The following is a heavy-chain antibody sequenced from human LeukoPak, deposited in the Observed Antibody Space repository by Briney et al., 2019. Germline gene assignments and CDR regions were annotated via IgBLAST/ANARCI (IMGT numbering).Heavy chain of an antibody. V-gene: IGHV4-39*07. D-gene: IGHD7-27*01. CDR3: ARSWGYDEEDYFDY. J-gene: IGHJ4*02. CDR1: GGSISSSSYY. Sequence: PSETLSLTCTVSGGSISSSSYYWGWIRQPPGKGLEWIGEINHSGSTNYNPSLKSRVTISVDTSKNQFSLKLSSVTAADTAVYYCARSWGYDEEDYFDYWGQGTLVTVSS. CDR2: INHSGST.